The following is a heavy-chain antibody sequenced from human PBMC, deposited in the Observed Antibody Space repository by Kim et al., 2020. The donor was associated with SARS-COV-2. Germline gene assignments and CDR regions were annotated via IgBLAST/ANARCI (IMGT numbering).Heavy chain of an antibody. J-gene: IGHJ4*02. Sequence: ASVKVSCKTSGYTFINNYMHWVRQAPGQGLEWMGIIDPSSGSTDYAPKFQGRVTMTRDTSSTTVYMEVRSLRSEDTAIYYCARDGAGENSRWYFDYWGQGTLVTVSS. CDR3: ARDGAGENSRWYFDY. D-gene: IGHD6-13*01. CDR1: GYTFINNY. CDR2: IDPSSGST. V-gene: IGHV1-46*01.